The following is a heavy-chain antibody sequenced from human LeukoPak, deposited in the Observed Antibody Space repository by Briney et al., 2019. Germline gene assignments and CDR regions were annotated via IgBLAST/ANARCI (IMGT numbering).Heavy chain of an antibody. Sequence: PSETLSLTCAVYGGSFSGYYWSWIRQSPGKGLEWIEEINHSGSINYNPSLKSRVTVSVDSSRNQFSLILGSVTAADTAVYYCAFTTGNYYLDHWGQGTRVTVSS. CDR2: INHSGSI. D-gene: IGHD1-7*01. CDR1: GGSFSGYY. V-gene: IGHV4-34*01. J-gene: IGHJ4*02. CDR3: AFTTGNYYLDH.